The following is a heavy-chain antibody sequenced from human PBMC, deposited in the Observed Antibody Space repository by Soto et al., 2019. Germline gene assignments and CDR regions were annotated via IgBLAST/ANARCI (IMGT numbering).Heavy chain of an antibody. CDR2: IWHDGGNK. D-gene: IGHD3-16*01. CDR1: GFTCSSYG. J-gene: IGHJ4*02. Sequence: LRLSCAASGFTCSSYGMHWVRQAPGKGLEWVAFIWHDGGNKFYAESVKGRFTISRDNSKNTLYLQMTSLSAEDTAMYYCARDGDVNTGFGKDYWGQGTLVTVSS. V-gene: IGHV3-33*01. CDR3: ARDGDVNTGFGKDY.